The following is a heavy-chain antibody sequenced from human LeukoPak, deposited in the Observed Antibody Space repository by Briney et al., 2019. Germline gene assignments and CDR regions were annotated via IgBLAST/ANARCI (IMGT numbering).Heavy chain of an antibody. Sequence: PSQTLSLTCTVSGGSISSGGYYWSWIRQHPGKGLEWIGYIYYSGSTYYNPSLKSRVTISVDTSKNQFSLNLSSVTAADTAVYYCAREIRYFDWLLYFHDAFDIWGQGTMVTVSS. CDR3: AREIRYFDWLLYFHDAFDI. V-gene: IGHV4-31*03. J-gene: IGHJ3*02. CDR1: GGSISSGGYY. CDR2: IYYSGST. D-gene: IGHD3-9*01.